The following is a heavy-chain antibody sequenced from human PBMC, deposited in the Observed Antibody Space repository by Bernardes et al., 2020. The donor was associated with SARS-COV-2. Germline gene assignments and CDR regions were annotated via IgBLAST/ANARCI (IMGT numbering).Heavy chain of an antibody. CDR3: ARDGSFRDDY. Sequence: ASVKVSCKSSGYTFTNYGINWVRQAPGQGLEWLAWIGVSNGITKYAEQFQGRVIMTTDTSTSTAYLELGSLTSDDTAVYYCARDGSFRDDYWGQGTLVSVSS. D-gene: IGHD1-26*01. J-gene: IGHJ4*02. V-gene: IGHV1-18*04. CDR1: GYTFTNYG. CDR2: IGVSNGIT.